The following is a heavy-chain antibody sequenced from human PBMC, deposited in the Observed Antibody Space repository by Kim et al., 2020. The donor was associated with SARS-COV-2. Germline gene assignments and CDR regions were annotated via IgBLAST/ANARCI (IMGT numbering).Heavy chain of an antibody. V-gene: IGHV3-23*01. CDR2: ISGSGGST. Sequence: GGSLRLSCAASGFTFSSYAMSWVRQAPGKGLEWVSAISGSGGSTYYADSVKGRFTISRDNSKNTLYLQMNSLRAEDTAVYYCAKDLGIYCSGGSCYIDYWGQGTLVTVSS. CDR3: AKDLGIYCSGGSCYIDY. CDR1: GFTFSSYA. J-gene: IGHJ4*02. D-gene: IGHD2-15*01.